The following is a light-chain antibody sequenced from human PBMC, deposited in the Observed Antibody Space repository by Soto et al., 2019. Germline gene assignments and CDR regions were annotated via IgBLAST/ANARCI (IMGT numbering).Light chain of an antibody. J-gene: IGKJ1*01. CDR2: DAS. CDR1: QSISSL. CDR3: QQYNSYWT. V-gene: IGKV1-5*01. Sequence: DIQMTQSPSTLSASVGDRVTITCRASQSISSLLAWYQQKPRKASKLLIYDASNLESGVPSRFSGSGSGTEFTLTISSLQPDDFATHYCQQYNSYWTFGQGTKV.